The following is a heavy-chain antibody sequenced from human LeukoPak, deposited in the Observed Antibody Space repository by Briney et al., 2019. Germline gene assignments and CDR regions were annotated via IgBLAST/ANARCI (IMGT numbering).Heavy chain of an antibody. V-gene: IGHV3-43*01. D-gene: IGHD1-26*01. CDR3: AKGSWDYYDYMDV. Sequence: GGSLRLSCAASGFTFDDYTMHWVRQAPGKGLEWVSLISWDGGSTYYADSVKGRFTISSDNSKNSLYLQMNSLRTEDTALYYCAKGSWDYYDYMDVWGKGTTVTISS. J-gene: IGHJ6*03. CDR2: ISWDGGST. CDR1: GFTFDDYT.